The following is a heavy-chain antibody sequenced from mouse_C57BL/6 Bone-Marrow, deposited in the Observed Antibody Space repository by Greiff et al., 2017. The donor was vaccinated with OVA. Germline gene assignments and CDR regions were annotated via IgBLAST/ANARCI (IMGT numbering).Heavy chain of an antibody. CDR2: IDPSDSET. Sequence: QVQLQQPGAELVRPGSSVKLSCKASGYTFTSYWMHWVKQRPIQGLEWIGNIDPSDSETHYNQKFKDKATLTVDKSSSTAYMQLSSLTSEDSAVYYCARSRSNYAMDYWGQGTSVTVSS. J-gene: IGHJ4*01. V-gene: IGHV1-52*01. CDR1: GYTFTSYW. CDR3: ARSRSNYAMDY.